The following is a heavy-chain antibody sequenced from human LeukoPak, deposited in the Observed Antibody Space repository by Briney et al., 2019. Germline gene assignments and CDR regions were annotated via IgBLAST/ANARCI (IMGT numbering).Heavy chain of an antibody. CDR3: ARAHYDYVWGSYRLEYYFDY. J-gene: IGHJ4*02. CDR1: GYTFTSYD. Sequence: ASVRVSCKASGYTFTSYDINWVRQATGQGLEWMGWMNPNSGNTGYAQKFQGRVTMTRNTSISTAYMELSSLRSEDTAVYYCARAHYDYVWGSYRLEYYFDYWGQGTLVTVSS. D-gene: IGHD3-16*02. V-gene: IGHV1-8*01. CDR2: MNPNSGNT.